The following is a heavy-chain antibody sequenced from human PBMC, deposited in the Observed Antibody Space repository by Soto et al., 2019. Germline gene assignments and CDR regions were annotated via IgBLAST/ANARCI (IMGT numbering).Heavy chain of an antibody. Sequence: QVQLVQSGAEVKKPGSSVKVSCKASGGAFSSFDISWVRQAPGLGLEWMGGSIPVLGTTSYAQKFQGRITITADASRRTAPMELYSLRPDDPAIYSCARARSERERSYDCWVGAFDSWGQVTLVTVSS. J-gene: IGHJ4*02. D-gene: IGHD3-3*01. CDR1: GGAFSSFD. CDR2: SIPVLGTT. CDR3: ARARSERERSYDCWVGAFDS. V-gene: IGHV1-69*01.